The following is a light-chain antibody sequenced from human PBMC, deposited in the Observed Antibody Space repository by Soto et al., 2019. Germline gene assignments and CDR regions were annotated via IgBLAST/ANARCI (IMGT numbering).Light chain of an antibody. CDR1: SSNIGSNT. V-gene: IGLV1-44*01. J-gene: IGLJ2*01. Sequence: QPVLTQPPSASGTPGQRVTISCSGSSSNIGSNTVNWYQQLPGTAPKLLIYSNNQRPSGVPDRFSGSKSGTSAALAISGLQSEDEADYYCAAWDDSLNVYVVFCGGTKLTVL. CDR2: SNN. CDR3: AAWDDSLNVYVV.